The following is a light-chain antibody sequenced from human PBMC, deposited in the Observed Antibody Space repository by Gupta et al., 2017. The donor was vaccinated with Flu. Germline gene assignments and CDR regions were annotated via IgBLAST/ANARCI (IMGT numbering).Light chain of an antibody. J-gene: IGLJ3*02. CDR3: CSYAGSSTWV. Sequence: SPLTQPASVSGSPGQSITISCTGTSSNVGTDNFVSWYQQHPGKAPQLIIYEGSNRPSGISTRFSGSTSGTTASLTISGLQAEDEADYYCCSYAGSSTWVFGGGTKLTVL. CDR1: SSNVGTDNF. V-gene: IGLV2-23*01. CDR2: EGS.